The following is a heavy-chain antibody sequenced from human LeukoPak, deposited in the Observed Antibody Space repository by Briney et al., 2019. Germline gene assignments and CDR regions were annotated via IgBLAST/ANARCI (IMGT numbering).Heavy chain of an antibody. Sequence: GGSLRLSCAASGFTFSSYWMSWVRQAPGKGLEWVANINQDGSGKYYVDSVKGRFTISRDNAKNSLYLQMNSLRAEDTAVYYCASGWYGVDYWGQGTLVTVSS. D-gene: IGHD6-19*01. CDR2: INQDGSGK. J-gene: IGHJ4*02. V-gene: IGHV3-7*01. CDR1: GFTFSSYW. CDR3: ASGWYGVDY.